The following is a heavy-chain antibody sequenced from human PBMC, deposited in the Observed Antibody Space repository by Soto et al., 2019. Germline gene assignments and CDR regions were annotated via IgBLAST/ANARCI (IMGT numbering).Heavy chain of an antibody. J-gene: IGHJ4*02. CDR1: GFSFTSYW. Sequence: GGSLRLSCAASGFSFTSYWMDWVRQAPGKGLGWVAMINEDGSEKYYVDSVKGRFTISRDNAKNSLYLEMDSLRAEDTAVYYCVTDYDAKGWGTYWGQGNLVTVSS. V-gene: IGHV3-7*04. D-gene: IGHD3-16*01. CDR3: VTDYDAKGWGTY. CDR2: INEDGSEK.